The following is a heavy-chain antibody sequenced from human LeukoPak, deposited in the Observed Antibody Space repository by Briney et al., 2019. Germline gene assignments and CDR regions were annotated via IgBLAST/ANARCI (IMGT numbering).Heavy chain of an antibody. J-gene: IGHJ4*02. CDR2: ISGSDGST. Sequence: GGSLRLSCAASGFTFSSHAMSWVRQAPGKGLEWVSAISGSDGSTYYADSVKGRFTISRDNSKNTLYLQMNSLSAEDTAVYYCITPLPYSAQGGQGTLVTVSS. CDR3: ITPLPYSAQ. D-gene: IGHD2-21*01. CDR1: GFTFSSHA. V-gene: IGHV3-23*01.